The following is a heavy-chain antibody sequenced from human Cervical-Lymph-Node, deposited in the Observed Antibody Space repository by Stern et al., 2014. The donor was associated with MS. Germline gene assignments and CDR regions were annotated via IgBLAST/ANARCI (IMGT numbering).Heavy chain of an antibody. CDR3: TREAIGHSGTFDF. V-gene: IGHV1-69*01. D-gene: IGHD5-12*01. J-gene: IGHJ4*02. Sequence: VQLVESGAEVKKPGSLVKVSCRASGGTFGSFGVNWVRQAPGQGLEWMGGIIPRFGTANYAQRFQGRVTITADDSTTTVYMELNSLTSDDTAVYFCTREAIGHSGTFDFWGQGTLVTVAS. CDR1: GGTFGSFG. CDR2: IIPRFGTA.